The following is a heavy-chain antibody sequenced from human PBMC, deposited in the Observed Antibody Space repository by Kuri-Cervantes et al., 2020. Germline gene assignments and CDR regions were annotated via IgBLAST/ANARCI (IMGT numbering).Heavy chain of an antibody. CDR1: GFTFSSYG. CDR3: AKKRGRYYYYGMDV. CDR2: ISYDGSNK. D-gene: IGHD2-15*01. V-gene: IGHV3-30*18. J-gene: IGHJ6*02. Sequence: LSLTCAASGFTFSSYGMHWVRQAPGKGLEWVAVISYDGSNKYYADSVKGRFTISRDNSKNTLYLQMNSLRAEDTAVYYCAKKRGRYYYYGMDVWGQGTTVTVSS.